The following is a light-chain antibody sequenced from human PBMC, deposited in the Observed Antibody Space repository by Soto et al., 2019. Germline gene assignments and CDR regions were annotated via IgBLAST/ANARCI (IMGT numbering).Light chain of an antibody. V-gene: IGKV1D-12*01. CDR1: QGISSW. CDR3: QQTNIFPYT. J-gene: IGKJ2*01. Sequence: DIQMTQSPSSVSASVGDRVTFTCRASQGISSWLAWYQQKPGKAPKLLIYAASTLQGAGPSRFSGRGSGTDFSLTISSLQPEDFATYYCQQTNIFPYTFGQGTKLEIK. CDR2: AAS.